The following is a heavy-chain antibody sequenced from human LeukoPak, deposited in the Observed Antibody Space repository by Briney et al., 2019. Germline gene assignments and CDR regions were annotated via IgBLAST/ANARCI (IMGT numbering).Heavy chain of an antibody. CDR1: GGSISSSSYY. CDR3: ARGVFDWARSTFDY. D-gene: IGHD3-9*01. CDR2: IYHSGST. J-gene: IGHJ4*02. V-gene: IGHV4-39*07. Sequence: PSETLSLTCTVSGGSISSSSYYWGWIRQPPGKGLEWIGSIYHSGSTHYNPSLKSRVTISVDTSKNQFSLKLSSVTAADTAVYYCARGVFDWARSTFDYWGQGTLVTVSS.